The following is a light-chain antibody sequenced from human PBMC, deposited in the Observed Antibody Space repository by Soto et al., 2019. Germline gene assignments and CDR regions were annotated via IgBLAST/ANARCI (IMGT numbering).Light chain of an antibody. CDR3: QQSYSTPQT. V-gene: IGKV1-39*01. CDR2: AAS. Sequence: DIPMTQSPSSLSASVGDRVTITCRASQSISSYLNWYQQKPGKAPKLLIYAASSLQSGVPSRFSGSGSGTDFTLTISSLQHEDFATYYCQQSYSTPQTFGQGTKVEIK. J-gene: IGKJ1*01. CDR1: QSISSY.